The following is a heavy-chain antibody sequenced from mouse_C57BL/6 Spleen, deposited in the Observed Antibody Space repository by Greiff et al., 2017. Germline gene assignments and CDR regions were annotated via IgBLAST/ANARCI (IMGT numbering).Heavy chain of an antibody. J-gene: IGHJ2*01. D-gene: IGHD2-2*01. CDR1: GYAFSSYW. V-gene: IGHV1-80*01. CDR3: ARWVTMVTTLDY. CDR2: IYPGDGDT. Sequence: QVQLQQSGAELVKPGASVKISCKASGYAFSSYWMNWVKQRPGKGLEWIGQIYPGDGDTNYNGKFKGKATLTADKSSSTAYMQRSSLTSEDSAVYCCARWVTMVTTLDYWGQGTTLTVSS.